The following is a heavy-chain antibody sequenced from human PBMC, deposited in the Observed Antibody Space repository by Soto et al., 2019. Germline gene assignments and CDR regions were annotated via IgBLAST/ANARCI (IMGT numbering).Heavy chain of an antibody. CDR1: GYSFTSYW. CDR3: ARLRYSSSWYRADYYYYGMDV. J-gene: IGHJ6*02. CDR2: IYPGDSDT. V-gene: IGHV5-51*01. D-gene: IGHD6-13*01. Sequence: PWESLKISCKGSGYSFTSYWIGWVRQMPGKGLEWMGIIYPGDSDTRYSPSFQGQVTISADKSISTAYLQWSSLKASDTAMYYCARLRYSSSWYRADYYYYGMDVWGQGTTVTVSS.